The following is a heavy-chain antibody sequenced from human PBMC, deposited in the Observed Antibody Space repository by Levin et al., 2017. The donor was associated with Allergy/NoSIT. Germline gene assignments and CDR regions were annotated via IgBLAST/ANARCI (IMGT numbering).Heavy chain of an antibody. CDR2: ISGSGGST. Sequence: GESLKISCAASGFTFSSYAMSWVRQAPGKGLEWVSAISGSGGSTYYADSVKGRFTISRDNSKNTLYLQMNSLRAEDTAVYYCAKGSEPYWYFDLWGRGTLVTVSS. D-gene: IGHD1-26*01. CDR3: AKGSEPYWYFDL. V-gene: IGHV3-23*01. J-gene: IGHJ2*01. CDR1: GFTFSSYA.